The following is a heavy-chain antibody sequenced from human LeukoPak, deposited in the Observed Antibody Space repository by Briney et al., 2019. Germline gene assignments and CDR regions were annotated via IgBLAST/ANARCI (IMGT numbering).Heavy chain of an antibody. Sequence: MSSETLSLTCTVSGGAISSQYWSWIRQPAGKGLEYIGRVYPSGSTNDNPSLKGRVTMSIDTSKNQFSLKLSSVTAADTAVYYCARSPEWGYDFWSAQGAVNAFDIWGQGTMVTVSS. CDR1: GGAISSQY. D-gene: IGHD3-3*01. V-gene: IGHV4-4*07. CDR2: VYPSGST. J-gene: IGHJ3*02. CDR3: ARSPEWGYDFWSAQGAVNAFDI.